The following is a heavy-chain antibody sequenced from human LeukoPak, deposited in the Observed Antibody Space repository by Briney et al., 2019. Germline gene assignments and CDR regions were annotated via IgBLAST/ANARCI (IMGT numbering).Heavy chain of an antibody. CDR1: GFTFSSYS. V-gene: IGHV3-48*01. CDR2: ISSSSSTI. J-gene: IGHJ4*02. Sequence: PGGSLRLXCAASGFTFSSYSMNWVRQAPGKGLEWVSYISSSSSTIYYADSVKGRFTISRDNAKNSLYLQMNSLRAEDTAVYYCARVLDNSSSRYQSLKYWGQGTLVTVSS. CDR3: ARVLDNSSSRYQSLKY. D-gene: IGHD2/OR15-2a*01.